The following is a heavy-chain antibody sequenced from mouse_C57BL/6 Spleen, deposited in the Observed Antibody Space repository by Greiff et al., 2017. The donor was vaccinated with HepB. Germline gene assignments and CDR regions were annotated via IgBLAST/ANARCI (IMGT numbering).Heavy chain of an antibody. Sequence: EVKVEESGGGLVKPGGSLKLSCAASGFTFSDYGMHWVRQAPEKGLEWVAYISSGSSTIYYADTVKGRFTISRDNAKNTLFLQMTSLRSEDTAMYYCARQGSSYYYAMDYWGQGTSVTVSS. CDR2: ISSGSSTI. V-gene: IGHV5-17*01. CDR3: ARQGSSYYYAMDY. CDR1: GFTFSDYG. D-gene: IGHD1-1*01. J-gene: IGHJ4*01.